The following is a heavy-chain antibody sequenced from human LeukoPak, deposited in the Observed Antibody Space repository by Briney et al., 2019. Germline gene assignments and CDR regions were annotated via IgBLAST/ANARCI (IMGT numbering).Heavy chain of an antibody. D-gene: IGHD3-3*01. CDR3: ARHRYGIGADS. CDR1: GASITVDH. CDR2: ILYTRGI. J-gene: IGHJ4*02. V-gene: IGHV4-59*08. Sequence: SETLSLICTVSGASITVDHWSWIRQPPGKELEFLGYILYTRGISYNPSLKSRVTISLDASKTQFSLMLNSVTAADTAVYFCARHRYGIGADSWGQGILVTVSS.